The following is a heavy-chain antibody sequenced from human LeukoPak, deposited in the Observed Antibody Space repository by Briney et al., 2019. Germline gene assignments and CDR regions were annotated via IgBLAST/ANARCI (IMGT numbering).Heavy chain of an antibody. CDR2: SRNKANSYNI. D-gene: IGHD1-26*01. Sequence: GGSLRPSCAVSGFIFSDHYMDWVRQAPGKGLEWVGRSRNKANSYNIEYAASVKGRFTISRDDSKNSLDLQMNSLKTEDTAVYYCGRSGSYSAFDYWGQGILVTVSS. V-gene: IGHV3-72*01. CDR3: GRSGSYSAFDY. J-gene: IGHJ4*02. CDR1: GFIFSDHY.